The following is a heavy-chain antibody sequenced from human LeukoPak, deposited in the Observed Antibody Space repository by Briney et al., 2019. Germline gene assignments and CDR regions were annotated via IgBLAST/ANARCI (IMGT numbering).Heavy chain of an antibody. CDR2: IIPIFGTA. V-gene: IGHV1-69*13. CDR3: ARSPEYCSGGSCQADY. CDR1: GGTFSSYA. Sequence: SVKVSCKASGGTFSSYAISWVRQAPGQGLEWMGGIIPIFGTANYAQKFEGRVTITADESTSTAYMELSSLRSEDTAVYYCARSPEYCSGGSCQADYWGQGTLVTVSS. D-gene: IGHD2-15*01. J-gene: IGHJ4*02.